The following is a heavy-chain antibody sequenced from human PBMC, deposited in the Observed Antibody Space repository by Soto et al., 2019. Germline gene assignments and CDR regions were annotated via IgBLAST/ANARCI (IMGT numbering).Heavy chain of an antibody. CDR2: MNPNSGNT. CDR3: ARGYCSSTSCYITALGYYYYYMDV. J-gene: IGHJ6*03. CDR1: GYTFTSYD. D-gene: IGHD2-2*02. Sequence: QVQLVQSGAEVKKPGASVKVSCKASGYTFTSYDINWVRQATGQGLERMGWMNPNSGNTGYAQKFQGRVTMTRNTSISTAYMELSSLRSEDTAVYYCARGYCSSTSCYITALGYYYYYMDVWGKGTTVTVSS. V-gene: IGHV1-8*01.